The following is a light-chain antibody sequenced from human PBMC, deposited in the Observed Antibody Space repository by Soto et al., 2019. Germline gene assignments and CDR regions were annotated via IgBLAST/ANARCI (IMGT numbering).Light chain of an antibody. J-gene: IGKJ1*01. V-gene: IGKV3-11*01. CDR3: QQRSNWPRT. CDR1: QSVSSY. Sequence: ELVMTQSPATLSVSPGERATLSCGASQSVSSYLAWYQQKPGQAPRLLIYDASNRATGIPARFSGSGSGTDFTLTISSLEPEDFAVYYCQQRSNWPRTFGQGTKVDIK. CDR2: DAS.